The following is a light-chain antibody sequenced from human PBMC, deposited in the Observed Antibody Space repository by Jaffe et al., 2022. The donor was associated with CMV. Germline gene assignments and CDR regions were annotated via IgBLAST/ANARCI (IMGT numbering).Light chain of an antibody. CDR1: QSVSSNY. CDR3: QQYGSSPRT. V-gene: IGKV3-20*01. J-gene: IGKJ3*01. CDR2: GIS. Sequence: EVALTQTPGTLSLSPGERATLSCRASQSVSSNYLAWYQQKPGQAPRLLIHGISRRATGIPDRFSGSGSGTDFTLTISRLEPEDFAVYYCQQYGSSPRTFGPGTKVDIK.